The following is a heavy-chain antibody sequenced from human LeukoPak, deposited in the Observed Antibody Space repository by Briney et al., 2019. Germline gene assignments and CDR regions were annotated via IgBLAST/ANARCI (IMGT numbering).Heavy chain of an antibody. Sequence: SETLSLTCAVYGGSFSGYYWSWIRQPPGKGLEWIGEINHSGSTNYNPSLKSRVTISVDTSKNQFSLKLSSVTAADTAVYYCARRYSSGWYGIDYWGQGTLVTVSS. V-gene: IGHV4-34*01. CDR1: GGSFSGYY. CDR2: INHSGST. J-gene: IGHJ4*02. D-gene: IGHD6-19*01. CDR3: ARRYSSGWYGIDY.